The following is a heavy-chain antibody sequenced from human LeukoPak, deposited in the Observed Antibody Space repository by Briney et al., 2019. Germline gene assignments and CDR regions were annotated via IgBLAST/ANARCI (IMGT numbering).Heavy chain of an antibody. D-gene: IGHD6-13*01. J-gene: IGHJ4*02. CDR1: GGSFSGYY. CDR2: INHSGST. CDR3: ARKEIAAAAHYFDY. V-gene: IGHV4-34*01. Sequence: PSETLSLTCAVYGGSFSGYYWSWIRQPPGKGLEWIGEINHSGSTNYNPSLKSRVTISVDTSKNQFSLKLSSVTAADTAVYYCARKEIAAAAHYFDYWGQGTLVTVSS.